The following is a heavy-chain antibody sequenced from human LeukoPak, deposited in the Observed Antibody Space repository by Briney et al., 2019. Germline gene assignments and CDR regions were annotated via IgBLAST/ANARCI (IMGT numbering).Heavy chain of an antibody. CDR2: INSDGSST. D-gene: IGHD3-22*01. CDR1: GFTFSSYW. J-gene: IGHJ4*02. Sequence: GGSLRLSCAASGFTFSSYWMHWVRQAPGKGLVWVSRINSDGSSTSYADSVKGRFTISRDNAKNTLYLQMNSLRAEDTAVCYCARGDYYDSSGKDYWGQGTLVTVSS. CDR3: ARGDYYDSSGKDY. V-gene: IGHV3-74*01.